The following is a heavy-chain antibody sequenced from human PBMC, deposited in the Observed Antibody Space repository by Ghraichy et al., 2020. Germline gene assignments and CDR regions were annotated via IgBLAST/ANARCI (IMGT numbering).Heavy chain of an antibody. CDR1: GFTFSSYA. J-gene: IGHJ4*02. CDR3: ARRNYYFEY. V-gene: IGHV3-23*01. CDR2: ISGSGGDT. Sequence: ESLNISCAASGFTFSSYAMTWVRQAPGKGLEWVSAISGSGGDTFYADSVKGRFTISRDNSKNTLYLQMNSLRAEDTAVYYCARRNYYFEYWGQGTLVTVSS.